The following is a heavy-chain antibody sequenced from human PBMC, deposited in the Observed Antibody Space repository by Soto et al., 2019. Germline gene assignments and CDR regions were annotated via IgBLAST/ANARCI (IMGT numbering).Heavy chain of an antibody. Sequence: QITLKESGPTLVKPTQTLTLTCTFSAFSLSTGGVGVGWIRQPPGKALEWLALIYWDDDKRYSPSLRSRLTITKDTSKTHVVLTMTTMDPVDTATYYCIQSRCGGDCLQSYASYYYSGMDVWGQGTTVTVSS. CDR2: IYWDDDK. V-gene: IGHV2-5*02. D-gene: IGHD2-21*02. CDR1: AFSLSTGGVG. CDR3: IQSRCGGDCLQSYASYYYSGMDV. J-gene: IGHJ6*02.